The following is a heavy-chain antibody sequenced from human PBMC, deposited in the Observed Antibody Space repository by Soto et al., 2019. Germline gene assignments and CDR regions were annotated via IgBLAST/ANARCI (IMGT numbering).Heavy chain of an antibody. V-gene: IGHV1-8*01. J-gene: IGHJ3*02. Sequence: ASVKVSCKASGYTFTSYDINWVRQATGQGLEWMGWMNPNSGNTGYAQKFQGRVTMTRSTSISTAYMELSSLRSEDTAAYYCSLGHDAFDIWGQGTMVTVSS. CDR2: MNPNSGNT. CDR1: GYTFTSYD. CDR3: SLGHDAFDI.